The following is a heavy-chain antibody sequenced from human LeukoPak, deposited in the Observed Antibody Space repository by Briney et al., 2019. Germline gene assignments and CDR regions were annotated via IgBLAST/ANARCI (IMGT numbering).Heavy chain of an antibody. CDR2: IRNKANSYTT. V-gene: IGHV3-72*01. J-gene: IGHJ4*02. D-gene: IGHD6-19*01. Sequence: PGGSLRLSCAASGFTFSDHYMDWVRQAPGKGLEWVGRIRNKANSYTTEYAASVKGRFTISRDDSKNSLYLQMNSLKTEDTAVYYCARRADSSGWYLFDYWGQGTLVTFCS. CDR3: ARRADSSGWYLFDY. CDR1: GFTFSDHY.